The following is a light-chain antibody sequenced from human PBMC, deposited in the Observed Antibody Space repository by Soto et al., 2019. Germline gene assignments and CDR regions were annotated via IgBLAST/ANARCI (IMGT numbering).Light chain of an antibody. J-gene: IGKJ4*01. CDR1: QSVSSH. V-gene: IGKV3-15*01. CDR2: GAS. CDR3: HQYDNCPLT. Sequence: DIVMTQSPATLSVSPGERATLSCRASQSVSSHLAWYQQKPGQTPRLLIYGASASATGIPARFSGSGSGTAFTLTIGSLQSEDFSVYYCHQYDNCPLTFGGGTKVEI.